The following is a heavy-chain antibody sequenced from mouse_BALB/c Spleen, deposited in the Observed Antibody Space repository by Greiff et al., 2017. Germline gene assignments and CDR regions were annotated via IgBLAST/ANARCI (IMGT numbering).Heavy chain of an antibody. CDR1: GYTFTSYY. V-gene: IGHV1S56*01. J-gene: IGHJ4*01. CDR2: IYPGNVNT. Sequence: VQLQESGPELVKPGASVRISCKASGYTFTSYYIHWVKQRPGQGLEWIGWIYPGNVNTKYNEKFKGKATLTADKSSSTAYMQLSSLTSEDSAVYFCARMEGGYYAMDYWGQGTSVTVSS. CDR3: ARMEGGYYAMDY.